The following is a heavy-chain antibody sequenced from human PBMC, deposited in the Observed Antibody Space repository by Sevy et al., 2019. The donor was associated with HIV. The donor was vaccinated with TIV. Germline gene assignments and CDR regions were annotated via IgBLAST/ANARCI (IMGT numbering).Heavy chain of an antibody. J-gene: IGHJ4*02. D-gene: IGHD2-8*01. CDR2: LSFGCGKI. CDR1: GFAFYDYS. CDR3: AREGGTRPHDY. Sequence: GGSLRISCAASGFAFYDYSMSWIRQAPGKGLEWVANLSFGCGKINYADSVKGRFTISRDNSKNSFYLQMDNLRVEDTALYYCAREGGTRPHDYWGQGTRVTVSS. V-gene: IGHV3-23*01.